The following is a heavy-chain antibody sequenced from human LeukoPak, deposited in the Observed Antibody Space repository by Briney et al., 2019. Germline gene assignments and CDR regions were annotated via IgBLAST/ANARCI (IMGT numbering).Heavy chain of an antibody. V-gene: IGHV4-34*01. CDR1: GASITTSGYY. Sequence: PSETLSLTCTVSGASITTSGYYWSWIRQPPGKGLEWIGEINHSGSTNYNPSLKSRVTISVDTSKNQFSLKLSSVTAADTAVYYCARGVDYYDSYWGQGTLVTVSS. D-gene: IGHD3-22*01. J-gene: IGHJ4*02. CDR3: ARGVDYYDSY. CDR2: INHSGST.